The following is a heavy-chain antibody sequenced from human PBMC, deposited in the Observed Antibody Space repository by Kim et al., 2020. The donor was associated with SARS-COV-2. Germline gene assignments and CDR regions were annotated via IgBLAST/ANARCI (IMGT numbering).Heavy chain of an antibody. CDR2: IYSGGSST. V-gene: IGHV3-23*03. Sequence: GGSLRLSCAASGFTFSSDAMSWVRQAPGKGLEWVSVIYSGGSSTYYADSVKGRFTISRDNSKNTLDLQMNSLRAEDTAVLYCAKAGTAMVSWYFDYWGQG. D-gene: IGHD5-18*01. CDR3: AKAGTAMVSWYFDY. J-gene: IGHJ4*02. CDR1: GFTFSSDA.